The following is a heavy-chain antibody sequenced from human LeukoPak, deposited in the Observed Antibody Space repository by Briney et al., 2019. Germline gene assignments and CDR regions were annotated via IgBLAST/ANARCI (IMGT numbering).Heavy chain of an antibody. CDR2: ISGSGGST. Sequence: GGSLRLSCAASGFTFSSYAMSWVRQAPGKGLEWVSGISGSGGSTYYADSVEGRFTISRDNPKNTLYLQMNSLRAEDTAVYYCAKGRDGYNADFDYWGQGTLVTVSS. V-gene: IGHV3-23*01. CDR1: GFTFSSYA. CDR3: AKGRDGYNADFDY. D-gene: IGHD5-24*01. J-gene: IGHJ4*02.